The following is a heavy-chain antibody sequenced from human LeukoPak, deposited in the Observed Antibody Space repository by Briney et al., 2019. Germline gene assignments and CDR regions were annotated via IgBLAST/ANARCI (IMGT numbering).Heavy chain of an antibody. CDR3: AKDVQGTYGSGSYYSH. Sequence: GGSLRLSCAASGFTFDDYAMHWVRQAPGKGLEWVSGISWNSGSIGYADSAKGRFTISRDNAKNSLYLQMNSLRAEDTALYYCAKDVQGTYGSGSYYSHWGQGTLVTVSS. D-gene: IGHD3-10*01. CDR1: GFTFDDYA. J-gene: IGHJ4*02. CDR2: ISWNSGSI. V-gene: IGHV3-9*01.